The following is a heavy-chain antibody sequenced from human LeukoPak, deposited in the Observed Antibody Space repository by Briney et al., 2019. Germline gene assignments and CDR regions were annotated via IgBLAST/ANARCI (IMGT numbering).Heavy chain of an antibody. J-gene: IGHJ5*02. CDR3: ARHALDGYIHGAWFDP. V-gene: IGHV4-38-2*01. CDR1: GYAIRSGHY. D-gene: IGHD5-24*01. Sequence: SETLSLTCAVSGYAIRSGHYWGWIRQPPGRGLEWIGTIYHSGSTYYNPSLKRRVTISVDTSKNQFSLNVTSVTAADTAVYYCARHALDGYIHGAWFDPWGQGTLVIASS. CDR2: IYHSGST.